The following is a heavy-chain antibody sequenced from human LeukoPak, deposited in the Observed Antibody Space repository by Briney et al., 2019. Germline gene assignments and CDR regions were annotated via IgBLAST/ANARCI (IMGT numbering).Heavy chain of an antibody. CDR1: GFSFSDYW. CDR2: TRSNAYGGAT. J-gene: IGHJ4*02. Sequence: GGSLRLSCAASGFSFSDYWMSWVRQAPGKGLEWVGRTRSNAYGGATESAAPVTGRFTISRDDSQNTLYLQMNSLKIEDTAVYYCTRGSNRDDSSDFDCWGQGTLVTVSS. CDR3: TRGSNRDDSSDFDC. D-gene: IGHD3-22*01. V-gene: IGHV3-15*01.